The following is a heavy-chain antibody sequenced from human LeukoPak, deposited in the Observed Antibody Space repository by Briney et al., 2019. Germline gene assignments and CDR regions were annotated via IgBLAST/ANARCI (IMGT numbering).Heavy chain of an antibody. J-gene: IGHJ4*02. CDR2: IGGGSSNT. CDR3: AKRGAVAARYSFDY. V-gene: IGHV3-23*01. D-gene: IGHD4-23*01. Sequence: GGSLRLSCAASGFTFSTYAMTWVRKAPGKGLEWVSGIGGGSSNTYYADSVKGRFTISRDNSKNTLYLQMNSLRAEDTAVYYWAKRGAVAARYSFDYGAQGPLAPV. CDR1: GFTFSTYA.